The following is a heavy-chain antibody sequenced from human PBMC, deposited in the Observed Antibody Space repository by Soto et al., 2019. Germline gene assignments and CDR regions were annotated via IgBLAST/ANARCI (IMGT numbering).Heavy chain of an antibody. V-gene: IGHV5-51*01. Sequence: GESLKISCKTFGYSFSSHWIGWVRQMPGKGLEWMGIIYPADSDTRYSPTFQGQVTFSADKSVSTAYLQWSSLKASDTAVYYCARGMGASPTPFDYWGQGTQVTVSS. CDR3: ARGMGASPTPFDY. D-gene: IGHD1-26*01. CDR1: GYSFSSHW. CDR2: IYPADSDT. J-gene: IGHJ4*02.